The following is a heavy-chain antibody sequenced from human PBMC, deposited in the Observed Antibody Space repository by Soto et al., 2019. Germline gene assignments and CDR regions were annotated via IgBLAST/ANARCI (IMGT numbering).Heavy chain of an antibody. CDR3: ARGGSSSPYFDS. J-gene: IGHJ4*02. V-gene: IGHV4-31*03. CDR1: GGSISSGGYY. D-gene: IGHD6-13*01. Sequence: QVQLQESGPGLVKPSQTLSLTCTVSGGSISSGGYYWSWIRQHPGKGLEWIGYIYYSGSTYYNPSLKSRVTISVDTSKNQFSLKLSSVTAAATAVYYCARGGSSSPYFDSWGQGTLVTVSS. CDR2: IYYSGST.